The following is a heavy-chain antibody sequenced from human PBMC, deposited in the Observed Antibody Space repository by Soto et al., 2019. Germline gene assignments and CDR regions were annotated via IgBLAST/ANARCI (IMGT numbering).Heavy chain of an antibody. Sequence: EVQLVESGGGLVKPGGSLRLSCAASGFTFNTYDMNWVRQAPGKGLEWVSSITTSSAYIYYADSLKGRITISRDNAENPLFLQMNSLRAEDTAVYYCVRSGTARLLRHSWFDTWGQGTLVTVSS. CDR2: ITTSSAYI. J-gene: IGHJ5*02. D-gene: IGHD2-21*01. CDR1: GFTFNTYD. CDR3: VRSGTARLLRHSWFDT. V-gene: IGHV3-21*01.